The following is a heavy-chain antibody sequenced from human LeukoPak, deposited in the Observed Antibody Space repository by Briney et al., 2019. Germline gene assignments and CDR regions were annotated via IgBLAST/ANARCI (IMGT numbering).Heavy chain of an antibody. CDR3: ARDFQKRSTSRCNWFDP. D-gene: IGHD2-2*01. V-gene: IGHV1-18*01. CDR2: ISAYNGNT. CDR1: GYTFTSYG. J-gene: IGHJ5*02. Sequence: ASVKVSCKASGYTFTSYGISWVRQAPGQGLEWMGWISAYNGNTNYAQKLQGRVTMTTDTSTSTAYMELRSLRSDDTAVYYCARDFQKRSTSRCNWFDPWGQGTLVTVSS.